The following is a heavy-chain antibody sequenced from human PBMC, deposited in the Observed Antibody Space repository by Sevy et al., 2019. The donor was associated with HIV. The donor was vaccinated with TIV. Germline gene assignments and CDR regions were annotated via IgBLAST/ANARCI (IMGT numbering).Heavy chain of an antibody. J-gene: IGHJ5*02. V-gene: IGHV4-31*03. CDR1: GGSISSGGYY. D-gene: IGHD1-7*01. Sequence: SETLSLTCTVSGGSISSGGYYWSWIRQHPGKGLEWIGYIYYSGSTYYNPSLKSRVTISVDTSKNQFSLKLSSVTAADTAVYYCARAPLRAWNYREIWFDPWGQGTLVTVSS. CDR2: IYYSGST. CDR3: ARAPLRAWNYREIWFDP.